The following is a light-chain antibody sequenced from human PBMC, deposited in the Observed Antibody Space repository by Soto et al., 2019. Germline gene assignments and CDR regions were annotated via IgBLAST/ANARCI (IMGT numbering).Light chain of an antibody. CDR1: QSVSSD. J-gene: IGKJ1*01. CDR3: QQYNNCPRT. V-gene: IGKV3-15*01. CDR2: GAS. Sequence: IVMTQSPATLYVSAGERATLSCRASQSVSSDLAWYHQKPGQAPRLLTYGASTRATGIPARFSCSGSGTEFTLTINSLQPEDFAVYYCQQYNNCPRTFGQGTKV.